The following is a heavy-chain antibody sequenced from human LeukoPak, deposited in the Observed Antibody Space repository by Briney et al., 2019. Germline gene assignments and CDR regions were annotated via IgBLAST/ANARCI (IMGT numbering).Heavy chain of an antibody. Sequence: SETLSLTCAVYGGSFSGYYWNWIRQPPGKGLEWIWEINHSGSTNYNPSLKSRVTISVDTSKNQFSLKLSSVSAADTAVYYCARGGNYHDSSGYHEGLRTKLDYWGQGTLVTVSS. D-gene: IGHD3-22*01. V-gene: IGHV4-34*01. CDR1: GGSFSGYY. CDR2: INHSGST. CDR3: ARGGNYHDSSGYHEGLRTKLDY. J-gene: IGHJ4*02.